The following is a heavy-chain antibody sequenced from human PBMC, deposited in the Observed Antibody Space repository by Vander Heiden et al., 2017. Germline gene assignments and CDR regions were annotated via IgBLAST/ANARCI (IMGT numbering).Heavy chain of an antibody. CDR2: IRSKAFPGTT. CDR1: GFTFGDYA. V-gene: IGHV3-49*05. CDR3: SRDDITGGSGVRY. J-gene: IGHJ4*02. Sequence: EVQLVESGGGLVKQGRSLRLSCSASGFTFGDYAMSWFRQAPGKGLEWVGFIRSKAFPGTTEYAASVKGRFTISRDNSKSIAYLQMNSLRTEDTAVYYCSRDDITGGSGVRYWGQGTLVTVSS. D-gene: IGHD1-20*01.